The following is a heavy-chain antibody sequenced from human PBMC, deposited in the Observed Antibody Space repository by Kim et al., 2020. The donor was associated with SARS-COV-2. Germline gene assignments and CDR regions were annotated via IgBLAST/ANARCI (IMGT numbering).Heavy chain of an antibody. CDR1: GFTFSSYG. J-gene: IGHJ4*01. CDR2: ISYDGSNK. Sequence: GGSLRLSCAASGFTFSSYGMHWVRQAPGKGLEWVAVISYDGSNKYYADSVKGRFTISRDNSKNTLYLQMNSLRAEDTAVYYCAKDAELWSGYYSVFDYWG. D-gene: IGHD3-3*01. CDR3: AKDAELWSGYYSVFDY. V-gene: IGHV3-30*18.